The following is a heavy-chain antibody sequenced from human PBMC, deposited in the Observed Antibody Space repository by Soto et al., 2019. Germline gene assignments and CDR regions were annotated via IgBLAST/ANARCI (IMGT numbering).Heavy chain of an antibody. CDR3: ASEADTAMVSYYYYGMDV. Sequence: VSVKVSCKASGYTFTSYYMHWVRQAPGQGLEWMGIINPSGGSTSYAQKFQGRVTMTRDTSTSTVYMELSSLRSEDTAVYYCASEADTAMVSYYYYGMDVWGQGTTVTVSS. J-gene: IGHJ6*02. V-gene: IGHV1-46*01. CDR1: GYTFTSYY. D-gene: IGHD5-18*01. CDR2: INPSGGST.